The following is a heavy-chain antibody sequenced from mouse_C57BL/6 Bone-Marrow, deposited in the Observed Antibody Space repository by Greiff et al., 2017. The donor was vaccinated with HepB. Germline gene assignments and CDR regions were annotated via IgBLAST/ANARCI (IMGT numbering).Heavy chain of an antibody. CDR1: GYTFTDYY. CDR2: INPNNGGT. V-gene: IGHV1-26*01. CDR3: ARWVPYYYGRDFDV. Sequence: EVQLQQSGPELVKPGASVKISCKASGYTFTDYYMNWVKQSHGKSLEWIGDINPNNGGTSYNQKFKGKATFTVDKSSSTAYMELRSLTSEDSAVYYCARWVPYYYGRDFDVWGTGTTVTVSS. D-gene: IGHD1-1*01. J-gene: IGHJ1*03.